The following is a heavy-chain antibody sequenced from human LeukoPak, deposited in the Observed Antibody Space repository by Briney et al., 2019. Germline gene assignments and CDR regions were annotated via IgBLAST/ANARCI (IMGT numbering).Heavy chain of an antibody. CDR2: INHSGST. V-gene: IGHV4-34*01. CDR3: ARGGIAVATNYFDY. Sequence: SETLSLTCAVYGGSFSGYYWSWIRQPPGKGLEWIGEINHSGSTNYNPSLKSRVTISVDTSKNQLSLKLSSVTAADTAVYYCARGGIAVATNYFDYWGQGTLVTVSS. D-gene: IGHD6-19*01. J-gene: IGHJ4*02. CDR1: GGSFSGYY.